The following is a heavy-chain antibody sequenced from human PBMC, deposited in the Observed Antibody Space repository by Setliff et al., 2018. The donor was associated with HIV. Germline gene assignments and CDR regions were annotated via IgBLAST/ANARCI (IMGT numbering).Heavy chain of an antibody. CDR2: IYWDDDV. V-gene: IGHV2-5*02. J-gene: IGHJ4*01. Sequence: SGPTLVSPPQTLTLTCTFSGFSLAATGVGVGWVRQPPGEGLEWLALIYWDDDVRYNPSLESRLTITKDTPKNQVVLTMSNMDPVDTATYFCTHFTYYRDVYFDSWGQGTLVTVSS. D-gene: IGHD3-22*01. CDR3: THFTYYRDVYFDS. CDR1: GFSLAATGVG.